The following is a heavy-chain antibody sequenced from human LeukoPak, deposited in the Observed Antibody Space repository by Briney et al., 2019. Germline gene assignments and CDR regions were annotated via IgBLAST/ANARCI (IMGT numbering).Heavy chain of an antibody. J-gene: IGHJ4*02. CDR1: GGSISSSNW. CDR2: IYHSGGT. CDR3: GRNGLRYFDWLLYSPYFDY. Sequence: SETLSLTCAVSGGSISSSNWWSWVRQPPGKGLEWIGEIYHSGGTNYNPSLKSRVTISVDKSKNQFSLKLSSVTAADTAVYYCGRNGLRYFDWLLYSPYFDYWGQGTLVTVSS. V-gene: IGHV4-4*02. D-gene: IGHD3-9*01.